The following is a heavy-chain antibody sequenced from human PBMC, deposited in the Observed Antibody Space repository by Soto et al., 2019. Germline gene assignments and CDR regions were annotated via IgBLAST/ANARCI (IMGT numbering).Heavy chain of an antibody. CDR2: INPSGGST. Sequence: GASVKVSCKASGYTFTSYYMHWVRHAPGQGLEWMGIINPSGGSTSYAQKVQGRVTMTRATSTSTVCMERSSVRAEDTAVYYCPSSNPSGGRRYAAPMLFDIWGQGTMVTVSS. V-gene: IGHV1-46*03. CDR3: PSSNPSGGRRYAAPMLFDI. J-gene: IGHJ3*02. CDR1: GYTFTSYY. D-gene: IGHD2-15*01.